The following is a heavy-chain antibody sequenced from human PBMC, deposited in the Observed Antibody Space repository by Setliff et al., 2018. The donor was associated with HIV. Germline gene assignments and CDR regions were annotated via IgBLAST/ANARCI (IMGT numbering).Heavy chain of an antibody. D-gene: IGHD2-2*01. V-gene: IGHV3-11*01. CDR1: GFTFSDYY. J-gene: IGHJ3*02. CDR3: ARAALRYCTSTSCPRVDAFDI. Sequence: LRLSCVASGFTFSDYYMIWIRQAPGQGLEWVSYISTSSATKYYADSVKGRFTISRDNAKNSLYLQMNSVRADDTAVYYCARAALRYCTSTSCPRVDAFDIWGQGTVVTVSS. CDR2: ISTSSATK.